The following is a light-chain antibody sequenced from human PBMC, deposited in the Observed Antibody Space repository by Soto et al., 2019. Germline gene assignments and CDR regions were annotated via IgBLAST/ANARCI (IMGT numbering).Light chain of an antibody. CDR2: DVT. CDR3: SSYTTSNTRQIV. CDR1: SSDVGGYNY. J-gene: IGLJ1*01. V-gene: IGLV2-14*03. Sequence: QSALTQPASVSGSPGQPITISCTGTSSDVGGYNYVSWYQHHPGKAPKLIIYDVTNRPSGVSNPFSGSKSGNTASLTISGLQHEDEADYYCSSYTTSNTRQIVFGTGTKVTVL.